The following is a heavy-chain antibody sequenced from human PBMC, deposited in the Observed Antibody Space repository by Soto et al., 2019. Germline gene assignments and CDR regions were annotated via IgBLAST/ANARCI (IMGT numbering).Heavy chain of an antibody. V-gene: IGHV3-30*18. J-gene: IGHJ6*02. CDR3: AKDLRMVRGVIMDYYYGMDV. CDR2: ISYDGSNK. CDR1: GFTFSSYG. D-gene: IGHD3-10*01. Sequence: PGGSLRLSCAASGFTFSSYGMHWVRQAPGKGLEWVAVISYDGSNKYYADSVKGRFTISRDNSKNTLYLQMNSLRAEDTAVYYCAKDLRMVRGVIMDYYYGMDVWGQGTTVTVSS.